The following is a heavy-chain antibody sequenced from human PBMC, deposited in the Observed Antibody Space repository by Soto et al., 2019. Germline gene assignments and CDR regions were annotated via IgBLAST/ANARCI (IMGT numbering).Heavy chain of an antibody. Sequence: SVKVSCKASGGTFSSYAISWVRQAPGQGLEWMGGIIPTFGTANYAQKFQGRVTITADESTSTAYMELSSLRSEDTAVYYCARDKEAIFGVVIISRSDYYYYYGMDVWGQGTTVTVSS. CDR2: IIPTFGTA. CDR1: GGTFSSYA. V-gene: IGHV1-69*13. J-gene: IGHJ6*02. CDR3: ARDKEAIFGVVIISRSDYYYYYGMDV. D-gene: IGHD3-3*01.